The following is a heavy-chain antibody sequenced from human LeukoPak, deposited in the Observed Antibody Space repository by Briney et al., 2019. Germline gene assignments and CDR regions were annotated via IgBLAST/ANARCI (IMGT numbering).Heavy chain of an antibody. CDR1: GGSFSGYY. V-gene: IGHV4-34*01. CDR3: ARRGYSYGSQYYFDF. CDR2: VYYSGST. Sequence: SETLSLTCAVYGGSFSGYYWGWIRQPPGKGLEWIGSVYYSGSTYYNPSLKSRVTISVDTSKNQFSLKLSSVTAADTAVYYCARRGYSYGSQYYFDFWGQGTLVTVSS. D-gene: IGHD5-18*01. J-gene: IGHJ4*02.